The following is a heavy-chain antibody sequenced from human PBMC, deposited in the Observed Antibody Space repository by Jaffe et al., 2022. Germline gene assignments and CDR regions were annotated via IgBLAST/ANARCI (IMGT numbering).Heavy chain of an antibody. J-gene: IGHJ4*02. Sequence: QVQLQESGPGLVKPSGTLSLTCAVSGGSISSSNWWSWVRQPPGKGLEWIGEIYHSGSTNYNPSLKSRVTISVDKSKNQFSLKLSSVTAADTAVYYCARVFRNDWRGALNYFDYWGQGTLVTVSS. CDR1: GGSISSSNW. CDR2: IYHSGST. V-gene: IGHV4-4*02. CDR3: ARVFRNDWRGALNYFDY. D-gene: IGHD1-1*01.